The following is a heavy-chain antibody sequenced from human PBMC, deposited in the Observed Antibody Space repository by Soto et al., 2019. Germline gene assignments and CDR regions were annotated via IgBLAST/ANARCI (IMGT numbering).Heavy chain of an antibody. V-gene: IGHV1-18*04. CDR3: AREVGHMDV. CDR1: GYTFTTYG. J-gene: IGHJ6*02. CDR2: VSPYNGDT. Sequence: XSVKVSCTSSGYTFTTYGIHWVRQAPGQGLEWMGWVSPYNGDTTYAQKVQGRVTMTTDKSTRTAYLEMRSLRSDDTAVYYCAREVGHMDVWGQGTTVTVSS.